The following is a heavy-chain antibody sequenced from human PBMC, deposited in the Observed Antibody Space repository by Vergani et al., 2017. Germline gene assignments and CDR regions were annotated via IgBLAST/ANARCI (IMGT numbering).Heavy chain of an antibody. CDR2: VFRNGNV. J-gene: IGHJ2*01. CDR1: GSSIASFY. CDR3: ARDFGGEWYFDL. D-gene: IGHD4-23*01. Sequence: VLRQEPGPGLVRPSATLSLICSVSGSSIASFYWGWIRQSPGKGLEWVGYVFRNGNVNYNPSFNFRVAIDTSNNELSFRVTSVTAADTAVYYCARDFGGEWYFDLWGRGATVTVSS. V-gene: IGHV4-4*08.